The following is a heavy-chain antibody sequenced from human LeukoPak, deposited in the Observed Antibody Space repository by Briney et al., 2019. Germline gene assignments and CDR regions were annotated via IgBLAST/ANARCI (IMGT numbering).Heavy chain of an antibody. CDR3: AIVGGSVRGGPDY. CDR1: GFTFSSSG. J-gene: IGHJ4*02. CDR2: ISYDASEK. V-gene: IGHV3-30*03. D-gene: IGHD3-10*01. Sequence: PGGSLRLSCAASGFTFSSSGMHWVRQAPGKGLEWVAVISYDASEKYFGDSVKGRFTISRDNSKNTLYLQMNSLRAEDTAVYYCAIVGGSVRGGPDYWGQGTLVTVSS.